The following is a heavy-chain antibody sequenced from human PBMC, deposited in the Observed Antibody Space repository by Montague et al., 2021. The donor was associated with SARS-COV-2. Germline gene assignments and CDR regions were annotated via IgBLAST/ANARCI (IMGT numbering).Heavy chain of an antibody. CDR1: GGSISSGGYY. D-gene: IGHD3-22*01. CDR3: ARAYITMIVVVSAFDI. V-gene: IGHV4-31*03. J-gene: IGHJ3*02. CDR2: IYYSGST. Sequence: TLSLTCTVSGGSISSGGYYWSWIRQHPGKGLEWIGYIYYSGSTYYNPSLKSRVTISVDTSKNQFSLKLSSVTAADTAVYYCARAYITMIVVVSAFDIWGQGKMVPVSS.